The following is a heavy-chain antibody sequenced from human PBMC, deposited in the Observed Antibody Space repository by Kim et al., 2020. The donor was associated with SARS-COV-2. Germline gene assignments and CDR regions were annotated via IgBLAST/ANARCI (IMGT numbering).Heavy chain of an antibody. V-gene: IGHV5-51*01. CDR3: ARHGVPFSDSSGYTAIDAFDI. CDR2: IYPPDSDT. CDR1: GYSFTSHW. Sequence: GESLKISCKGSGYSFTSHWIGWVRQMPGKGLEWMGIIYPPDSDTRYSPSFQGQVTIPADKSISTAYLQWSSLKASDTAMYYCARHGVPFSDSSGYTAIDAFDIWGQGTMVTVSS. J-gene: IGHJ3*02. D-gene: IGHD3-22*01.